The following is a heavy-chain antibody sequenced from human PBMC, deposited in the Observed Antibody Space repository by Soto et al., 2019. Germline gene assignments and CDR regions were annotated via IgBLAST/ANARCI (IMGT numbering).Heavy chain of an antibody. D-gene: IGHD6-19*01. Sequence: SETLSLTCTVSGGSIIDYYWSWIRQSPGKGLEWIGSIYVYGDTYYNPSLESRVSISVDTSKKQASLKLSSVTAADTAVYYCARSGSGLYYFDNWGQGTLGTVSS. V-gene: IGHV4-39*01. CDR3: ARSGSGLYYFDN. J-gene: IGHJ4*02. CDR2: IYVYGDT. CDR1: GGSIIDYY.